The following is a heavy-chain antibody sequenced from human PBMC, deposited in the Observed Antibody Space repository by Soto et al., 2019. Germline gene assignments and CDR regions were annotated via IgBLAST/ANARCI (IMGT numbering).Heavy chain of an antibody. CDR2: IRSKANSYAT. CDR1: GFTFSGSA. V-gene: IGHV3-73*01. D-gene: IGHD3-3*01. Sequence: EVQLVESGGGLVQPGGSLKLSCAASGFTFSGSAMHWVRQASGKGLEWVGRIRSKANSYATAYAASVKGGFTISRDDSKNTAYLQMNSLKTEDTAVYYCTRLGPNAFDIWGQGTMVTVSS. CDR3: TRLGPNAFDI. J-gene: IGHJ3*02.